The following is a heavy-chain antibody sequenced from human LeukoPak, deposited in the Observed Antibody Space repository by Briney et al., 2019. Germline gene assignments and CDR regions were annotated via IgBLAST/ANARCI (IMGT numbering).Heavy chain of an antibody. CDR1: GYTFTGYY. CDR3: ARGYYYDSSGYSLGMDV. CDR2: INPNSGGT. V-gene: IGHV1-2*02. Sequence: ASVKVSCKASGYTFTGYYMHWVRQAPGQGLEWMGWINPNSGGTNYAQKFRGRVTMTRDTSISTAYMELSRLRSDDTAVYYCARGYYYDSSGYSLGMDVWGKGTTVTVSS. J-gene: IGHJ6*04. D-gene: IGHD3-22*01.